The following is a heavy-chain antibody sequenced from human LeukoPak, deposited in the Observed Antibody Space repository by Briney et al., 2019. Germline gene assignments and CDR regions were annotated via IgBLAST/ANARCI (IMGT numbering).Heavy chain of an antibody. Sequence: GGSLRLSCAASGFTFSSYWMHWVRQVPGKGLVWVSRINSDGRTTTYADSVKGRFTISRDNAKTTLFLQMNSLRAEGTAVYYCAGTVGSAPDYYGSGGFAVLDYWGQGTLVTVSS. CDR3: AGTVGSAPDYYGSGGFAVLDY. CDR2: INSDGRTT. V-gene: IGHV3-74*01. J-gene: IGHJ4*02. CDR1: GFTFSSYW. D-gene: IGHD3-10*01.